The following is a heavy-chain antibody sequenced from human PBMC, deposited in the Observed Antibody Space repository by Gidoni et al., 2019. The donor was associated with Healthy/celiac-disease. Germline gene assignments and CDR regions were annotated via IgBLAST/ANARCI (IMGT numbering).Heavy chain of an antibody. Sequence: QVTLKESGPVLVKPTETLTLTCTVSGFSLSNARMGVSWIRQPPGKALEWLAHIFSNDEKSYSTSLKSRLTISKDTSKSQVVLTMTNMDPVDTATYYCARMHPVARRDGYRILGFDPWGQGTLVTVSS. J-gene: IGHJ5*02. V-gene: IGHV2-26*01. CDR1: GFSLSNARMG. CDR2: IFSNDEK. D-gene: IGHD5-12*01. CDR3: ARMHPVARRDGYRILGFDP.